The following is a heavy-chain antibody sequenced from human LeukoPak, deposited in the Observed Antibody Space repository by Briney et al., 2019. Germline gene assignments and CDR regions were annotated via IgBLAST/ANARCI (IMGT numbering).Heavy chain of an antibody. CDR3: AKAMDTAMAYDY. CDR1: GYTFTRYY. Sequence: ASVKVSCKASGYTFTRYYMHWVRQAPGQGLEWMGIINSGGGDTSYAQKFQGRVTLTRDTSTRTVYMELSSLSSEDTAVYFCAKAMDTAMAYDYWGQGTLVTVSS. V-gene: IGHV1-46*01. CDR2: INSGGGDT. J-gene: IGHJ4*02. D-gene: IGHD5-18*01.